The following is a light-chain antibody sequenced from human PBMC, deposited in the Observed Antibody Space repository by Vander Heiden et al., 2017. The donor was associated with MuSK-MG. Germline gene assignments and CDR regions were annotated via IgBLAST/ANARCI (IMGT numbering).Light chain of an antibody. CDR1: SSNIGSNT. J-gene: IGLJ2*01. CDR3: AAWDDSLNGVI. CDR2: SNN. V-gene: IGLV1-44*01. Sequence: SVLTQPPSASVPPGQSVTTPCSGRSSNIGSNTVSWYQQHPGAAPNLLMYSNNQWPSGVPDRFSGSKSGTSAALAISGLQSDDEADYYCAAWDDSLNGVIFGGGTKLTVL.